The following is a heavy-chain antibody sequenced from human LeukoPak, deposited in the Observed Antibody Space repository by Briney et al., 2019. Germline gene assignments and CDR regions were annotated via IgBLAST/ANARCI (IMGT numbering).Heavy chain of an antibody. CDR3: ARVRVTGLYYYDSSGPDAFDI. J-gene: IGHJ3*02. V-gene: IGHV1-2*02. CDR1: GYTFTGYY. D-gene: IGHD3-22*01. Sequence: ASVKVSCKASGYTFTGYYMHWVRQAPGQGLEWMGWINPNSGGTNYAQKFQGRVTMTRDTSISTAYMELSRLRSDDTAVYYCARVRVTGLYYYDSSGPDAFDIWGQGTMVTVSS. CDR2: INPNSGGT.